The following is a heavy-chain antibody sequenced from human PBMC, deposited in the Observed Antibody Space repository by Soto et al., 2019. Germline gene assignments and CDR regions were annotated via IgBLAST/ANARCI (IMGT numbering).Heavy chain of an antibody. CDR1: GFTFSDHY. Sequence: EVQLVESGGGLVQPGGSLRLSCAASGFTFSDHYMDWVRQAPGKGLEWVGRTRNKANSYTTEYAASVKGRFTISRDDSKNSLYLQMNSLKTEDTAVYYCAREKDYYYYGMDVWGQGTTVTVSS. J-gene: IGHJ6*02. CDR2: TRNKANSYTT. CDR3: AREKDYYYYGMDV. V-gene: IGHV3-72*01.